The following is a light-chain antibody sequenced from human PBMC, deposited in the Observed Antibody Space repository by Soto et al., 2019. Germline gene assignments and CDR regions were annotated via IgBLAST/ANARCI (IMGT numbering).Light chain of an antibody. CDR1: SSDVGNYKY. Sequence: VLTQPASVSGSPGQSITISCTGTSSDVGNYKYVSWYQQHPGKAPKLMIYEVSNRPSGVSNRFSGSKSGNTASLTISGLQAEDETDYYCFSYTSSGTYVFGTGTKSPS. CDR3: FSYTSSGTYV. V-gene: IGLV2-14*01. J-gene: IGLJ1*01. CDR2: EVS.